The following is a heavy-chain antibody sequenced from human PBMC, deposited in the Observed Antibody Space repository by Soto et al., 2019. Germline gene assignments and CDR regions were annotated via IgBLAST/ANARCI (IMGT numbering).Heavy chain of an antibody. D-gene: IGHD1-1*01. J-gene: IGHJ5*02. V-gene: IGHV4-4*07. CDR3: VRDGTKTLRDWFDT. CDR2: IYATGTT. Sequence: SETLSLTCTVSGASISGYYWSWIRKSAGKGLEWIGRIYATGTTDYNPSLKSRCMMSVDPSKKQFSLRLRSLTAADTAVYYCVRDGTKTLRDWFDTWGQGMSVTVSS. CDR1: GASISGYY.